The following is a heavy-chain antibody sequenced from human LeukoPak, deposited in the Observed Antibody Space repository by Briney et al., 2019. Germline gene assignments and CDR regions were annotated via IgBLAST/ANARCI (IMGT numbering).Heavy chain of an antibody. CDR2: ISAYNGNT. V-gene: IGHV1-18*01. J-gene: IGHJ5*02. D-gene: IGHD2-2*01. CDR1: GYTFTSYG. CDR3: AGMLWGYESYPNWFDP. Sequence: GASVKVSCKASGYTFTSYGISWVRQAPGQGLEWMGWISAYNGNTNYAQKLQGRVTMTTDTSTSTAYMELRSLRSDDTAVYYCAGMLWGYESYPNWFDPWGQGTLVTVSS.